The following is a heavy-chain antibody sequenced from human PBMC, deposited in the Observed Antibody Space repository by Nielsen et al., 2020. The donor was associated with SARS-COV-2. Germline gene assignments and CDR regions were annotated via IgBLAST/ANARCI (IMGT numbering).Heavy chain of an antibody. V-gene: IGHV1-2*06. CDR2: INPNSGGT. CDR3: ARREDYYYYYGMDV. CDR1: GYTFTGYY. Sequence: ASVKVSCKASGYTFTGYYMHWVRQAPGQGLEWMGRINPNSGGTNYAQKFQGRVTMTRDTSISKAYMELSRLRSDDTAVYYCARREDYYYYYGMDVWGQGTTVTISS. J-gene: IGHJ6*02.